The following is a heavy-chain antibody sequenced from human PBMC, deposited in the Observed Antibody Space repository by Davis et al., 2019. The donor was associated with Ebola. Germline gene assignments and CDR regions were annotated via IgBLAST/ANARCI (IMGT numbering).Heavy chain of an antibody. V-gene: IGHV3-7*03. D-gene: IGHD2-2*02. J-gene: IGHJ4*02. CDR3: VRLCGSTTCHSWPHDY. CDR1: GFMFSSYW. Sequence: GESLKISCAASGFMFSSYWMSWVRQAPGKGLEWVANIKQDGTEKNYVDSLKGRFTISRDNAKNSLYLQMNGLSAEDTAVYYCVRLCGSTTCHSWPHDYWGQGTLVTVSS. CDR2: IKQDGTEK.